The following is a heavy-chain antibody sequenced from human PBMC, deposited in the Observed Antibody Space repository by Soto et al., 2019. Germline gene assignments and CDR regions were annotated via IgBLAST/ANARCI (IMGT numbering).Heavy chain of an antibody. Sequence: SETLSLTCAVYGGSFSGYYWSWIRQPPGKGLEWIGEINHSGSTNYNPSLKSRVTISVDTSKNQFSLKLSSVTAADTAVYYCARGGFIHGPFFDCLPPRWFDYWGQGTLVTVSS. CDR2: INHSGST. D-gene: IGHD3-9*01. J-gene: IGHJ4*02. CDR1: GGSFSGYY. V-gene: IGHV4-34*01. CDR3: ARGGFIHGPFFDCLPPRWFDY.